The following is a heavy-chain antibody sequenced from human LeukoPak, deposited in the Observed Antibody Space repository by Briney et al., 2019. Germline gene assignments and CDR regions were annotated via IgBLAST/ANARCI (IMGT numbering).Heavy chain of an antibody. CDR2: ISYDGSNK. CDR3: AKGLNILRWFDY. CDR1: GFTFSSYG. V-gene: IGHV3-30*18. Sequence: GGSLRLYCAASGFTFSSYGMQWVRQAPGKGLEWVAVISYDGSNKYYADSVKGRFTISRDNSKNTLYLQMNSMRAEDTAVYYCAKGLNILRWFDYWGQGTLVTVSS. J-gene: IGHJ4*02. D-gene: IGHD4-17*01.